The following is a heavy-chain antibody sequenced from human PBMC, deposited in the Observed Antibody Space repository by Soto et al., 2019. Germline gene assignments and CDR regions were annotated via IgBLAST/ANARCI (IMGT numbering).Heavy chain of an antibody. Sequence: EVQLLESGGGLVQPGGSLRLSCAASGFTFSTYGMSWVRQAPGKGLEWVSAISGSGGSTYYADSVKGRFTISRDNSKNTLYLQMNSLRAEDTAVYYCAKGRSCSGNSCYSGCSDYWGQGTLVTVSS. V-gene: IGHV3-23*01. CDR2: ISGSGGST. CDR1: GFTFSTYG. D-gene: IGHD2-2*01. CDR3: AKGRSCSGNSCYSGCSDY. J-gene: IGHJ4*02.